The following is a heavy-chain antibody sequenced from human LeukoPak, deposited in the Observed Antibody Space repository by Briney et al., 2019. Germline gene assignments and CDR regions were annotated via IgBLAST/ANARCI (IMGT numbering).Heavy chain of an antibody. D-gene: IGHD6-13*01. J-gene: IGHJ4*02. CDR2: IYPGDSDI. CDR1: GYRFTSYW. V-gene: IGHV5-51*01. CDR3: ARRGSSWPNFDY. Sequence: GESLEISCKTSGYRFTSYWIAWVRQMPGKGLEWMGIIYPGDSDIKYNPSFQGQVTVSADKSVTTAYLQWSSLKPSDTAMYYCARRGSSWPNFDYWGQGTLLTVFS.